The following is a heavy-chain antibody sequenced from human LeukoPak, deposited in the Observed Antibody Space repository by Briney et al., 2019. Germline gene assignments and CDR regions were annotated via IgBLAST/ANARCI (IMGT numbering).Heavy chain of an antibody. V-gene: IGHV3-21*01. CDR1: GFTFSDYS. D-gene: IGHD3-3*01. CDR3: ARDSRITIFGVVLGYYYYMDV. CDR2: ISSSSIYI. Sequence: GGSLRLSCAASGFTFSDYSMNWVRQAPGKGLEWVSSISSSSIYIYYADSVKGRFTISRDNSKNTLYLQMNSLRAEDTAVYYCARDSRITIFGVVLGYYYYMDVWGKGTTVTVSS. J-gene: IGHJ6*03.